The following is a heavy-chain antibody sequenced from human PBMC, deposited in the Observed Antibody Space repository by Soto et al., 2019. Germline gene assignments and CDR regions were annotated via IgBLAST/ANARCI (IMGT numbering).Heavy chain of an antibody. D-gene: IGHD6-19*01. CDR1: GGSISSSSYY. V-gene: IGHV4-39*01. J-gene: IGHJ5*02. CDR3: ARIGIAVAEDWFDP. CDR2: IYYSGST. Sequence: SETLSLTCTVSGGSISSSSYYWGWIRQPPGKGLEWIGSIYYSGSTYYNPSLRSRVTISVDTSKNQFSLKLSSVTAADTAVYYCARIGIAVAEDWFDPWGQGTLVTVSS.